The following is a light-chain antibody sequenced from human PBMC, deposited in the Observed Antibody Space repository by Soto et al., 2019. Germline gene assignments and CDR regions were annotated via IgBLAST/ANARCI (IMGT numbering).Light chain of an antibody. CDR2: GAS. V-gene: IGKV3-15*01. J-gene: IGKJ1*01. CDR1: QNIHTN. CDR3: QQSYSIPWT. Sequence: EIVMTQSPATLSVSPGERATLSCRAGQNIHTNLAWYQQKPGQAPRLLFYGASTGATGLPARFSGSGSGTDFTLTISSLQPEDFATYYCQQSYSIPWTFGQGTKVEIK.